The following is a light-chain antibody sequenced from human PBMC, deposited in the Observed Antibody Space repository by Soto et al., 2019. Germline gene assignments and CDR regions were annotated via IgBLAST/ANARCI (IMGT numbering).Light chain of an antibody. J-gene: IGKJ1*01. CDR2: GAS. Sequence: IVMTHSPSTLSLSPFYRATLSCISSQFMSSNYLSWYQQKPGQAPRLLIYGASTRATGIPDRFSGSGSETDFTLTISSLQPEDFAVYYCQQDYNLPWTFGHGTKVDIK. CDR1: QFMSSNY. V-gene: IGKV3D-7*01. CDR3: QQDYNLPWT.